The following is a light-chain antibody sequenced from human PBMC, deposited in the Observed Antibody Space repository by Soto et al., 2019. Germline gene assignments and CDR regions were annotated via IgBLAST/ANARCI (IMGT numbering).Light chain of an antibody. CDR2: DVS. CDR3: CSYAGSYTYV. Sequence: QSAVTQPRSVSGSPGQSVTISCTGTSSGVGGYNYVSWYQQHPGKAPKLMIYDVSKRPSGVPDRFSGSKSGNTASLTISGLHAEDEADYYCCSYAGSYTYVFGTGTKLTVL. CDR1: SSGVGGYNY. J-gene: IGLJ1*01. V-gene: IGLV2-11*01.